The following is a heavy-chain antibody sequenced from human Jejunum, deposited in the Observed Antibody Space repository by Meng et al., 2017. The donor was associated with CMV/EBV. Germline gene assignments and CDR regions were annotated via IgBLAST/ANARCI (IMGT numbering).Heavy chain of an antibody. CDR1: SYF. CDR2: VYYDGGST. J-gene: IGHJ4*02. Sequence: SYFWTWSRQPPGKGLEWLGYVYYDGGSTNYSPSLKSRVTISVDLPENQFSLKLTSVTAADTAVYYCARVPAELGSSSSSYYFDSWGQGTRVTVSS. CDR3: ARVPAELGSSSSSYYFDS. D-gene: IGHD6-13*01. V-gene: IGHV4-59*01.